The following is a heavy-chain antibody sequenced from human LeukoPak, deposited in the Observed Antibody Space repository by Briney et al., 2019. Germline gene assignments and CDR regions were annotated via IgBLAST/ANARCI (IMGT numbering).Heavy chain of an antibody. J-gene: IGHJ5*02. Sequence: GGSLRLSCAASGFGFSASAMHWVRQAPGKGLEWVGRIKTKVDNYATAYAASAKGRFIISRDESKNTAYLQMNSLKTEDTAMYFCTRLAYGDFRFDPWGQGTLVTVSS. CDR2: IKTKVDNYAT. D-gene: IGHD4-17*01. CDR3: TRLAYGDFRFDP. V-gene: IGHV3-73*01. CDR1: GFGFSASA.